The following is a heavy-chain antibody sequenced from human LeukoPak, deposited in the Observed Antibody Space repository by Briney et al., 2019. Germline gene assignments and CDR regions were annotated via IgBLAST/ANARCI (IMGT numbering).Heavy chain of an antibody. CDR2: MYSGGDT. CDR1: GDSISNYY. Sequence: PSETLSLTCTVSGDSISNYYWTWIRQPAGKGLEWIGRMYSGGDTYYNPSLKSRVTISVDTSKNQFSLKLSSVTAADTAVYYCARRMIVGVSNSFDYWGQGTLVTVSS. V-gene: IGHV4-4*07. J-gene: IGHJ4*02. CDR3: ARRMIVGVSNSFDY. D-gene: IGHD1-26*01.